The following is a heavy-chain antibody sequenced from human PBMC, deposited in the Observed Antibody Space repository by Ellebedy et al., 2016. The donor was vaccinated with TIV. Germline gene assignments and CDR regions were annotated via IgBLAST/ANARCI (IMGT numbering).Heavy chain of an antibody. CDR1: GDSFSNHW. D-gene: IGHD5-12*01. J-gene: IGHJ4*02. Sequence: GESLKISCKGSGDSFSNHWIAWVRQMPGKGLEWMGIIYPDDSDTRYSPSFQGQVTISVDKSISTAYLQWSSLKAADTAMYYCARVVIVTGRVIDYWGQGTLVTVSS. CDR2: IYPDDSDT. V-gene: IGHV5-51*01. CDR3: ARVVIVTGRVIDY.